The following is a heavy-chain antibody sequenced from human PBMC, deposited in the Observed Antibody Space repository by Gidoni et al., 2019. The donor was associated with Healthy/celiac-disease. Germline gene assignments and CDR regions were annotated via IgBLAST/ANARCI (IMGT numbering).Heavy chain of an antibody. CDR2: IYYSGST. Sequence: QVQLQQSGPGLVKPSETLSLTCTVSGGSISSYFWGWIRQPPGKGREWIGYIYYSGSTNYNPSLKGRVTLSVDTSKNQFPLKPSSVTAAVTAVYSCARGGGGAPFDYLGQGTLVTVPS. CDR1: GGSISSYF. J-gene: IGHJ4*02. D-gene: IGHD1-26*01. V-gene: IGHV4-59*01. CDR3: ARGGGGAPFDY.